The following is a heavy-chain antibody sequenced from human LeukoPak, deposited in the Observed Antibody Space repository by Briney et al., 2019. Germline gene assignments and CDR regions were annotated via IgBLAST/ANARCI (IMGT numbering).Heavy chain of an antibody. D-gene: IGHD5-18*01. CDR3: ARDSIYSYGNFDY. V-gene: IGHV1-69*13. CDR1: GYTFTSYG. Sequence: SVKVSCKASGYTFTSYGISWVRQAPGQGLEWMGGIIPIFGTANYAQKFQGRVTITADESTSTAYMELSSLRSEDTAVYYCARDSIYSYGNFDYWGQGTLVTVSS. J-gene: IGHJ4*02. CDR2: IIPIFGTA.